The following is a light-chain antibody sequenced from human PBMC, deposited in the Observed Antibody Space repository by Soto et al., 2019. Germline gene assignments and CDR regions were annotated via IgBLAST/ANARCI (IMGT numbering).Light chain of an antibody. Sequence: DIELTQSPATLSASRGERGTITCRASQSISTYLTWYQQRPGQAPKLLIYDASSLPSGIPARFSGSGSGTDFTLTISSLQPEDFAAYYCQQRCSSPRTFGEGTKVDIK. CDR2: DAS. CDR1: QSISTY. CDR3: QQRCSSPRT. J-gene: IGKJ1*01. V-gene: IGKV1-39*01.